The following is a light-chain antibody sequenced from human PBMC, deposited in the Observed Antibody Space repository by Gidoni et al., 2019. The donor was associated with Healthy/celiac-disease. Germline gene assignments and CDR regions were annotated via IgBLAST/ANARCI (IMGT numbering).Light chain of an antibody. Sequence: QTVVTQEPSFSVSPGGPVTLTCGLSSDSVSTSYYPSWYQQTPGQAPRTLIYSTNTRSSGVPDRFSGSILGNKAALTITGAQADDESDYYCVLYMGSGIWVFGGGTKLTVL. CDR1: SDSVSTSYY. V-gene: IGLV8-61*01. CDR3: VLYMGSGIWV. CDR2: STN. J-gene: IGLJ3*02.